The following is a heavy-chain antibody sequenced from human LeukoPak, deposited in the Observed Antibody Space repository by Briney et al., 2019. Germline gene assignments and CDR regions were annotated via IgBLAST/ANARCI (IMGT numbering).Heavy chain of an antibody. CDR1: GGYISSYC. D-gene: IGHD5-12*01. Sequence: SETLSLTCTVSGGYISSYCWSWIRQPPGKGLEWIGYIYYSGSTNYNPSLKSRVTISVDTSKNQFSLKLSSVTAADTAVYYCARHEGGYDYRDHFTFDYWGQGTLVTVSS. CDR2: IYYSGST. CDR3: ARHEGGYDYRDHFTFDY. J-gene: IGHJ4*02. V-gene: IGHV4-59*08.